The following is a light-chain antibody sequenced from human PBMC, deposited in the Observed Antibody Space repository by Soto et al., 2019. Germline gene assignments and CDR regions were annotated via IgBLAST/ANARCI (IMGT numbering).Light chain of an antibody. CDR2: AAS. CDR1: QPIGTS. V-gene: IGKV1-17*01. CDR3: LQHNTYPWT. J-gene: IGKJ1*01. Sequence: DIQMTQSPSTLSASVGDSVTVTCRASQPIGTSLHWYQQKPGKAPKVLISAASRLQSGVSSRFSGSGSGTHFALTISSLQPEDFATYYCLQHNTYPWTFGQGTKVDIK.